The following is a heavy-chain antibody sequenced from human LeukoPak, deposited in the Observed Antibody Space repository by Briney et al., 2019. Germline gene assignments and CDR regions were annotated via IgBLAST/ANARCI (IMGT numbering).Heavy chain of an antibody. CDR1: GFSFSVYA. CDR2: ISRSSETT. CDR3: TRSGDGAFDN. V-gene: IGHV3-48*04. D-gene: IGHD3-10*01. Sequence: GGSLRLSCAASGFSFSVYAMNWVRQTPGKGLEWVSNISRSSETTHYADSVKGRFTISRDNAKNSLYLQMNSLRVDDTAVYYCTRSGDGAFDNWGPGTMVTVSS. J-gene: IGHJ3*02.